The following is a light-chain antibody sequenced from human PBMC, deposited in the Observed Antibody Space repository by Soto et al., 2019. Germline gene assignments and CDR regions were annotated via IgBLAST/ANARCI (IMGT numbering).Light chain of an antibody. J-gene: IGKJ1*01. CDR1: QSVSNN. CDR3: QQYHNAGST. CDR2: GAS. Sequence: IVMTQSPATLSVFTGGRASLSCRASQSVSNNLAWYQKKPGQAPRLLIYGASTRAAGISVRFSGSGSGTEFTLIIRSLQSDDSAVYYCQQYHNAGSTFGQGTKVEI. V-gene: IGKV3-15*01.